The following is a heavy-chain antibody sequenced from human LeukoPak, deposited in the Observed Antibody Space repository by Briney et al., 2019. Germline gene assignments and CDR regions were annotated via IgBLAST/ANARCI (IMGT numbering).Heavy chain of an antibody. J-gene: IGHJ6*02. V-gene: IGHV1-8*01. D-gene: IGHD2-15*01. CDR1: GYTFTSYD. CDR3: ARGLDIVVVVAARTYSSGMDV. CDR2: MNPNSGNT. Sequence: ASVKVSCKASGYTFTSYDINWVRQATGQGLEWMGWMNPNSGNTGYAQKFQGRVTMTRNTSISTAYMELRSLRSEDTAVYYCARGLDIVVVVAARTYSSGMDVWGQGTTVTVSS.